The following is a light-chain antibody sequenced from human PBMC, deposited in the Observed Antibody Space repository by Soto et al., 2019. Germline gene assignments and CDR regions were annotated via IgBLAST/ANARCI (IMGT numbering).Light chain of an antibody. CDR3: HSYDSSLSGYV. CDR2: ENN. V-gene: IGLV1-40*01. CDR1: SSNIGAGYE. Sequence: QSVLTQPPSVSAAPGQRVTISCTGSSSNIGAGYEAHWYQQVPGTAPKLLIYENNNRPSGVPDRFSGSKSGTSASLAITGLQAEDAAEYYCHSYDSSLSGYVFGTGTKVTVL. J-gene: IGLJ1*01.